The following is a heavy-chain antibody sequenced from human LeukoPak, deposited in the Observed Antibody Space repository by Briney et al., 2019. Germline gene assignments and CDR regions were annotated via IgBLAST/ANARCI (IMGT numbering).Heavy chain of an antibody. D-gene: IGHD6-19*01. V-gene: IGHV3-74*01. CDR3: AAISSDTTLDY. CDR2: IGSDGSNT. Sequence: PGGSLRLSCTASGFTFRNSRMHWVRQAPGKGLMWVSRIGSDGSNTIYADSVKGRFTISRDNAKNTLYLQMNSLRAEDMAVYYCAAISSDTTLDYWGQGTLVTVSS. CDR1: GFTFRNSR. J-gene: IGHJ4*02.